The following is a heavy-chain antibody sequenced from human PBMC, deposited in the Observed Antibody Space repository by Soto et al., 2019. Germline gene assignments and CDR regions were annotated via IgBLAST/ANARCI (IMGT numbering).Heavy chain of an antibody. V-gene: IGHV4-39*01. D-gene: IGHD5-18*01. CDR3: ARGGYRHFDY. Sequence: QLQLQESGPGLVKPSETLSLTCTVSGGSVSSSNYYWGWIRQSPGKGLEWIGTIYYSGTTYYRPSLKSRVTISVDTSNNQFSLKLISVTAADTALYYCARGGYRHFDYWGQGTLVTVSS. CDR2: IYYSGTT. J-gene: IGHJ4*02. CDR1: GGSVSSSNYY.